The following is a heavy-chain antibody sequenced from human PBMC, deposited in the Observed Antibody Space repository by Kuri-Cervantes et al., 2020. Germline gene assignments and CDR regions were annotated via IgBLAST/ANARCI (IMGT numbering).Heavy chain of an antibody. J-gene: IGHJ4*02. CDR2: ITSTTSII. CDR3: AKGSSGSYWTVDS. Sequence: GESLKISCVGSGFSLSAYYMSWFRQAPGKGLEWVSSITSTTSIIYYADSVEGRFTISRDNGKNSVYLQMNSLTAEDTAVYYCAKGSSGSYWTVDSWGQGTLVTVSS. D-gene: IGHD1-26*01. V-gene: IGHV3-21*01. CDR1: GFSLSAYY.